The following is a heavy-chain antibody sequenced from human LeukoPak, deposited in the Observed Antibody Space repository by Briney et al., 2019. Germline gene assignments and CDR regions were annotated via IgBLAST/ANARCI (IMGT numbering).Heavy chain of an antibody. J-gene: IGHJ4*02. CDR1: EFSVGSNY. D-gene: IGHD3-22*01. Sequence: PGGSLRLSCAASEFSVGSNYMTWVRQAPGKGLEWVSLIYSGGSTYYADSVKGRFTISRDNSKNTLYLQMGSLRAEDMAVYYCARDYDSSGYYSYYFDYWGQGTLVTVSS. V-gene: IGHV3-66*01. CDR2: IYSGGST. CDR3: ARDYDSSGYYSYYFDY.